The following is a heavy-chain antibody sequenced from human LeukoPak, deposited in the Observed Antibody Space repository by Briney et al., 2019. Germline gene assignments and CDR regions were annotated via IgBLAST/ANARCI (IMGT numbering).Heavy chain of an antibody. V-gene: IGHV1-46*01. CDR2: INPSGGST. CDR3: ARDQRSGSYYGRGLDY. CDR1: GYTFTSYY. Sequence: ASVKVSCKASGYTFTSYYMHWVRQAPGQGLEWMGIINPSGGSTSYAQKFQGRVTMTRDTSTSTVYMELSSLRSEDTAVYYCARDQRSGSYYGRGLDYWGQGTLVTVSS. D-gene: IGHD1-26*01. J-gene: IGHJ4*02.